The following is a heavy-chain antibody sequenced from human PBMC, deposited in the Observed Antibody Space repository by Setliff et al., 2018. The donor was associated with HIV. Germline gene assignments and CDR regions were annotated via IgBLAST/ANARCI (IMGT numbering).Heavy chain of an antibody. V-gene: IGHV3-53*01. D-gene: IGHD3-22*01. CDR3: ARSFPYYYESGGVYAMDV. CDR1: GFTVSSNS. J-gene: IGHJ6*02. CDR2: IYSVGIT. Sequence: PGGSLRLSCAASGFTVSSNSMSWVRQAPGKGLEWVSVIYSVGITYYTASVKGRFTISRDDAKNSLYLQMSSLRVEDTALYFCARSFPYYYESGGVYAMDVWGLGTTVTVSS.